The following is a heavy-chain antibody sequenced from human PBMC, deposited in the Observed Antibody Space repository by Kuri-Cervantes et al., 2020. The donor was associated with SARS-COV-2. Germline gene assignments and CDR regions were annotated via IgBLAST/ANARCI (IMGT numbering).Heavy chain of an antibody. CDR1: GGSFSNFL. Sequence: SETLSLTCGVYGGSFSNFLWDWVRQPPGKGREWIGEINYSGTTNYNPSLKSRVTISVDPSKNLFSLNLTSVTAADTAMYYCARLRRHNDGWFATGYYMDVWGKGTTVTVSS. D-gene: IGHD6-19*01. V-gene: IGHV4-34*01. J-gene: IGHJ6*03. CDR3: ARLRRHNDGWFATGYYMDV. CDR2: INYSGTT.